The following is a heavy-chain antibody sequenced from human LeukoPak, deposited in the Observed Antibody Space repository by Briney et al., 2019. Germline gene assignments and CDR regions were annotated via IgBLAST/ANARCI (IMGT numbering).Heavy chain of an antibody. CDR3: ARLGSNYYDSSGYYPNYFDY. V-gene: IGHV4-59*01. J-gene: IGHJ4*02. CDR1: GGSISNYY. D-gene: IGHD3-22*01. CDR2: IYYSGST. Sequence: SETLSLTCTVSGGSISNYYWSWIRQPPGEGLEWIGYIYYSGSTNYNPSLKSRVTISVDTSKNQFSLKLNSVTAADTAVYYCARLGSNYYDSSGYYPNYFDYWGQGTLVTVSS.